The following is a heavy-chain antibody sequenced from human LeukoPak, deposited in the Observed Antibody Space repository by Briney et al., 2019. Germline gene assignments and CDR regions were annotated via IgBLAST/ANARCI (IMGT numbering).Heavy chain of an antibody. CDR1: GFTFSSYA. Sequence: GGSLRLPCAASGFTFSSYALSWVRQAPGKGLEWVSAISDSGGSTYYADSVKGRFTISRDNSKSTLYLQMNSLRAEDTAVYYCASPRRGGTWGQGTLVTVSS. CDR3: ASPRRGGT. CDR2: ISDSGGST. J-gene: IGHJ4*02. V-gene: IGHV3-23*01. D-gene: IGHD3-10*01.